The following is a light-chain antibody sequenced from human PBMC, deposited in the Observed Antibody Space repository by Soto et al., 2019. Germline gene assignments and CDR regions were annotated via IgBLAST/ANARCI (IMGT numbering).Light chain of an antibody. Sequence: QSALTQPASLSGSPGQSVTISCTGTSTDVGGYNYVSWYQQHPGKAPKLMIYEVSKRPSGVPDRFSGSKSGNTASLTVSGLQAEDEADYYCSSYAGNNIHYVFGTGTKVTVL. J-gene: IGLJ1*01. CDR3: SSYAGNNIHYV. CDR1: STDVGGYNY. V-gene: IGLV2-8*01. CDR2: EVS.